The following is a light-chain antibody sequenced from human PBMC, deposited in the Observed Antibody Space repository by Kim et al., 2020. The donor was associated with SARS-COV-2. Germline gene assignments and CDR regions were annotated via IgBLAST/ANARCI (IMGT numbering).Light chain of an antibody. CDR2: YDS. V-gene: IGLV3-21*04. Sequence: SYELTQPPSVSVAPGKTARITCGGNNIGSKSVHWYQQKPGQAPVLVIYYDSDRPSGIPERFSGSNSGNTATLTISRVEAGDEAAYYCQVWDSRVFGG. CDR3: QVWDSRV. J-gene: IGLJ3*02. CDR1: NIGSKS.